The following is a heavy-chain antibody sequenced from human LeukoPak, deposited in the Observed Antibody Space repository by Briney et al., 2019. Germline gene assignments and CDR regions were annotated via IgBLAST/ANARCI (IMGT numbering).Heavy chain of an antibody. D-gene: IGHD4-23*01. CDR3: VRNDGGAFDI. CDR2: IKEDGSEK. J-gene: IGHJ3*02. CDR1: GFTFSNFW. V-gene: IGHV3-7*04. Sequence: GGSLRLSCAASGFTFSNFWMRWVRQAPGNGLEWVASIKEDGSEKYYVDSVKGRFTISRVNAKNSLYLHMNSLRAEDTAVYYCVRNDGGAFDIWGQGTMVTVSS.